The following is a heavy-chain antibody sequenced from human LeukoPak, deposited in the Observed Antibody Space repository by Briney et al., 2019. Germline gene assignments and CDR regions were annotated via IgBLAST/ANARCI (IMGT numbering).Heavy chain of an antibody. CDR1: GGSISSSNW. Sequence: PSETLSLTCAVSGGSISSSNWWSWVRQPPGKGLEWIGEIYHSGSTNYNPSLKSRVTMSVDKSKNQFSLKLSSVTAADTAVYYCARGGRYSRIGYWGQGTLVTVSS. J-gene: IGHJ4*02. V-gene: IGHV4-4*02. D-gene: IGHD2-15*01. CDR3: ARGGRYSRIGY. CDR2: IYHSGST.